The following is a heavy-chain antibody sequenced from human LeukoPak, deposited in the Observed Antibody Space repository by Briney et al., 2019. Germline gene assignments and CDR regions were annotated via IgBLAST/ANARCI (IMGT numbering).Heavy chain of an antibody. CDR2: INHSGST. Sequence: PSETLSLTCAVYGGSFSGYYWSWIRQPPGKGLEWIGEINHSGSTNYNPSLKSRVTISVDTSKNQFSLKLSSVTAADTAVYHCARGRGDFWSGYSAFDYWGQGTLVTVSS. CDR1: GGSFSGYY. D-gene: IGHD3-3*01. J-gene: IGHJ4*02. CDR3: ARGRGDFWSGYSAFDY. V-gene: IGHV4-34*01.